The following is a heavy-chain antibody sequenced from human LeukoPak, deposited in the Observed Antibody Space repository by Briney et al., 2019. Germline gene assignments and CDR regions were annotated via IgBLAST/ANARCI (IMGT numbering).Heavy chain of an antibody. D-gene: IGHD3-10*01. V-gene: IGHV3-48*04. CDR2: ISHTGSTM. J-gene: IGHJ4*02. CDR3: ARGLRRNRLWFGEFHFDY. Sequence: GGSLRLSCAASGFSFSSYSMNWVRQAPGKGLEWVSYISHTGSTMSYADSVKGRFTISRDNARNSLYLQMNSLRAEDTAVYYCARGLRRNRLWFGEFHFDYWGQGTLATVSS. CDR1: GFSFSSYS.